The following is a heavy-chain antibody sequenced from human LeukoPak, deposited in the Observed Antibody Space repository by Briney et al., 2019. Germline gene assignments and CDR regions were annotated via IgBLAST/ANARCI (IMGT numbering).Heavy chain of an antibody. Sequence: PGGSLRLSCAASGFTVSSNYMSWVRQAPGKGLEWVSVIYSGGSTYYADSVKGRFTISRDISKNTLDLQMNSLRVEDTAVYYCARGYYDSSGAFDIWGQETMVTVSS. CDR1: GFTVSSNY. J-gene: IGHJ3*02. CDR2: IYSGGST. V-gene: IGHV3-53*01. D-gene: IGHD3-22*01. CDR3: ARGYYDSSGAFDI.